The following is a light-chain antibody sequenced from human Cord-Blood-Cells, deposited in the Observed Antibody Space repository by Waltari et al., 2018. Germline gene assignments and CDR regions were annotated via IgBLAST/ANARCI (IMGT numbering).Light chain of an antibody. CDR3: GTWDSSLSAVV. V-gene: IGLV1-51*02. J-gene: IGLJ2*01. Sequence: QSVLTQPPSVSAAPGQKVTISCSGSSSHIGNNYVSWYQHLPGTAPKLLIYENNKRPSGIPDRFSGSKSGTSATLGITGLQTGDEADYYCGTWDSSLSAVVFGGGTKLTVL. CDR2: ENN. CDR1: SSHIGNNY.